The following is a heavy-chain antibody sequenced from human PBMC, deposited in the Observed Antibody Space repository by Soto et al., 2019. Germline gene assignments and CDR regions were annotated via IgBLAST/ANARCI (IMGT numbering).Heavy chain of an antibody. CDR1: GLTFGSFG. V-gene: IGHV3-30*18. J-gene: IGHJ4*02. Sequence: QVQLVESGEAVVRLGGSLGLSCEAFGLTFGSFGRHWVRQAQARGLEWVAVISYDGSNKYYADSVKGRFTISRDNSKNTLYLQMNSLRAEDTAVYYCAKDWGSVATILDYWGQGTLVTVSS. CDR3: AKDWGSVATILDY. D-gene: IGHD5-12*01. CDR2: ISYDGSNK.